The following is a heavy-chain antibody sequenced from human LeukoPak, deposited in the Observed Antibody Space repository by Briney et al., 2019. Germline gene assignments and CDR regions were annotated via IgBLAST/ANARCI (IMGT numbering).Heavy chain of an antibody. CDR1: GFTLSSYS. CDR3: ARDWDHYDSSGYHAFDI. Sequence: GGSLRLSCAASGFTLSSYSMNWVRQAPGKGLEWVSSISSSSSYIYYADSVKGRFTISRDNAKNSLYLQMNSLRAEDTAVYYCARDWDHYDSSGYHAFDIWGQGTMVTVSS. D-gene: IGHD3-22*01. V-gene: IGHV3-21*01. CDR2: ISSSSSYI. J-gene: IGHJ3*02.